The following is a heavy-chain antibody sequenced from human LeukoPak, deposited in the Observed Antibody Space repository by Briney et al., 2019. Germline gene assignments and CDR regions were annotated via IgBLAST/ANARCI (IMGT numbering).Heavy chain of an antibody. V-gene: IGHV2-70*01. CDR2: IDWDDDK. J-gene: IGHJ5*02. CDR3: ARILDSSSWYGGWFDP. Sequence: SGPALVKPTQTLTLTCTFSGFSLSTSGMCVSWIRQPPGKALEWPALIDWDDDKYYSTSLKTRLTISKDTSKNQVVLTMTNMDPVDTATYYCARILDSSSWYGGWFDPWGQGTLVTVSS. D-gene: IGHD6-13*01. CDR1: GFSLSTSGMC.